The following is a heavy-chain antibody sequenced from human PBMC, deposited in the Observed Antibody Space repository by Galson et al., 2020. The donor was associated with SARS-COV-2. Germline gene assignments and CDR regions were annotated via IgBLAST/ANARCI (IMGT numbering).Heavy chain of an antibody. J-gene: IGHJ6*02. CDR3: ASTAYRVQGVIIGYYYGMDV. CDR2: IYYSGST. CDR1: GGSISSGGYY. Sequence: SETLSLTCTVSGGSISSGGYYWSWIRQHPGKGLEWIGYIYYSGSTYYNPSLKSRVTISVDTSKNQFSLKLSSVTAADTAVYYCASTAYRVQGVIIGYYYGMDVWGQGTTVTVSS. V-gene: IGHV4-31*03. D-gene: IGHD3-10*01.